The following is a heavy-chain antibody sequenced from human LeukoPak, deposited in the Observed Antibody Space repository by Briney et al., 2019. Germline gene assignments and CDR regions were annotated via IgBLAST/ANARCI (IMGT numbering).Heavy chain of an antibody. CDR2: IIPIFGTA. J-gene: IGHJ4*02. CDR1: GGTFSSYA. V-gene: IGHV1-69*13. Sequence: SVKVSCKASGGTFSSYAISWVRQAPGQGLEWMGGIIPIFGTANYAQKFQGRVTITADESTSTAYMELRSLRSDDTAVYYCARDRPTYGGKDYWGQGTLVTVSS. CDR3: ARDRPTYGGKDY. D-gene: IGHD4-23*01.